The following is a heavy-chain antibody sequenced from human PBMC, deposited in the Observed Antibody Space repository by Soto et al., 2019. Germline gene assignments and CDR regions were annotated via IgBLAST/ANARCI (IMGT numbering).Heavy chain of an antibody. Sequence: ESGGDLVQPGGSLRLSCAASGFNVGAFAVNWVRQAPGKGLEWVSGISVSDAFIYYADSVRGRFSISRDASENILYLQMNSLRVDDTALYSCTRETVAGITGLDYWGPGTLVTVSS. V-gene: IGHV3-23*01. D-gene: IGHD1-20*01. J-gene: IGHJ4*02. CDR3: TRETVAGITGLDY. CDR2: ISVSDAFI. CDR1: GFNVGAFA.